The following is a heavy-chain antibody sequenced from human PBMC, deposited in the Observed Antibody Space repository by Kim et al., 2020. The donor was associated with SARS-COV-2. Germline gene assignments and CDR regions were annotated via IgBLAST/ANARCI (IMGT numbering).Heavy chain of an antibody. D-gene: IGHD3-22*01. CDR2: IYSGGST. CDR1: GFTVSSNY. J-gene: IGHJ3*02. V-gene: IGHV3-66*01. Sequence: GGSLRLSCAASGFTVSSNYMSWVRQAPGKGLEWVSVIYSGGSTYYADSVKGRFTISRDNSKNTLYLQMNSLRAEDTAVYYCASEQNYYDSSGYYHDAFDIWGQGTMVTVSS. CDR3: ASEQNYYDSSGYYHDAFDI.